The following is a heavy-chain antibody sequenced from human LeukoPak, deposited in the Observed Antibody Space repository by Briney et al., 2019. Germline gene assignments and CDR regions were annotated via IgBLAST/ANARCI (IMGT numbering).Heavy chain of an antibody. Sequence: GGSLRLSCAASGFTFSSYWMSWVRQAPGKGLEWVANIKQDGSEKYYVDSVKGRFTISRDNAKNSLYLQMNSLRAEDTAVYYCARVGYYDSSGYYYVETYYFDYWGQGTLVTVSS. J-gene: IGHJ4*02. CDR2: IKQDGSEK. V-gene: IGHV3-7*01. CDR1: GFTFSSYW. CDR3: ARVGYYDSSGYYYVETYYFDY. D-gene: IGHD3-22*01.